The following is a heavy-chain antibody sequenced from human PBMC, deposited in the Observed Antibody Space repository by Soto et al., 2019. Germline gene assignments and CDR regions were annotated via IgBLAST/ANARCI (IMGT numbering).Heavy chain of an antibody. J-gene: IGHJ4*02. Sequence: DVQLVESGGGLVQPWGSVRLSCAASGFSFSVSSIHWVRQAPGKGLEWLGRIRSKTYNYATTYSESVKDRFIISRDDSQDTMFLQMSNLRTEDTAMYYCAIEGAGFGQWGQGTGVTVSS. V-gene: IGHV3-73*01. D-gene: IGHD1-26*01. CDR3: AIEGAGFGQ. CDR2: IRSKTYNYAT. CDR1: GFSFSVSS.